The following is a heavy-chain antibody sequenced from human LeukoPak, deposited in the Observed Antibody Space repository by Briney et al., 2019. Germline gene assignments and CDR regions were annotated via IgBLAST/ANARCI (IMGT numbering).Heavy chain of an antibody. CDR2: ISDSGAST. CDR1: GFTFSSYA. Sequence: GGSLRLSCAASGFTFSSYAMNWVRQAPGKELEWVSAISDSGASTYYADSVRGRFTIYRDNSKSTLYLQMNRLRAEDTAIYYCAKGGGAWYYYYGMDGWGQGTTVTVSS. J-gene: IGHJ6*02. CDR3: AKGGGAWYYYYGMDG. V-gene: IGHV3-23*01. D-gene: IGHD2-21*02.